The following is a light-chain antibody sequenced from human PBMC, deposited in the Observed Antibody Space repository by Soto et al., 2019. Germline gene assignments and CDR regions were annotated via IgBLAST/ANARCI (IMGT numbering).Light chain of an antibody. CDR2: GAS. Sequence: EIVLTQSPGSLSLSPGERATLSCRASQSVSSTFFAWYQQRPGQAPRLLMYGASRRATGIPERFSGSGSGTDFTLTISRLEPEDFAVYYCQHFDSSVTFGQGTKVEIK. CDR3: QHFDSSVT. V-gene: IGKV3-20*01. J-gene: IGKJ1*01. CDR1: QSVSSTF.